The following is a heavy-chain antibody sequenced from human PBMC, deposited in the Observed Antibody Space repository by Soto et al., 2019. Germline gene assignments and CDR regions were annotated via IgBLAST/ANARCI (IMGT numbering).Heavy chain of an antibody. CDR2: IWYDGSNK. V-gene: IGHV3-33*01. CDR1: GFTFSSYG. Sequence: QVQLVESGGGVVQPGRSLRLSCAASGFTFSSYGMHWVRQAPGKGLEWVAVIWYDGSNKYYADSVKGRFTISRDNSKNTLYLQMNSLRAEDTAVYYCARDLQLGGMDAWGQGTTVTVSS. J-gene: IGHJ6*02. D-gene: IGHD4-4*01. CDR3: ARDLQLGGMDA.